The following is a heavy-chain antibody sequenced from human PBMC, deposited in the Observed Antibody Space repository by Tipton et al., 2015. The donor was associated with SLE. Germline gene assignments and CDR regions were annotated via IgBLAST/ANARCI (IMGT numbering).Heavy chain of an antibody. D-gene: IGHD3-16*01. CDR1: GFTFDDYT. V-gene: IGHV3-43*01. CDR3: ARNLGEHYYDGMDV. CDR2: ISWDGGDT. Sequence: SLRLSCAASGFTFDDYTMHWVRQAPGKGLEWVSLISWDGGDTYYADSVKGRFTISRDSSKNSLYLQMNSLRTEDTALYYCARNLGEHYYDGMDVWGQGTTVTVSS. J-gene: IGHJ6*02.